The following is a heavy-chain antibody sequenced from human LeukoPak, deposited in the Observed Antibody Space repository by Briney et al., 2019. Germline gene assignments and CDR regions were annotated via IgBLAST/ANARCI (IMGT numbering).Heavy chain of an antibody. CDR1: GFTFSSYA. J-gene: IGHJ4*02. CDR2: ISANSGST. V-gene: IGHV3-23*01. Sequence: PGGSLRLSCAASGFTFSSYAMTSVRQAPGKGLEWVSAISANSGSTYSADSARGWFTISRDNSKNTLDLQMSSLRAEDTAIYYCAKYYYSGDSPFDYWGRGTLLTVSS. D-gene: IGHD2-21*02. CDR3: AKYYYSGDSPFDY.